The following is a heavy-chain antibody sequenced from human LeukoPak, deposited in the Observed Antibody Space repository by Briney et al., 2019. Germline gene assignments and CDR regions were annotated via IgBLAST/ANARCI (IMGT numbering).Heavy chain of an antibody. J-gene: IGHJ4*02. Sequence: PSETLSLTCTVSDYSISSGYGYYWGWIRQPPGKGLEWIGEINHSGSTNYNPSLKSRVTISVDTSKNQFSLKLSSVTAADTAVYYCARHCRLTLWFGECKRGLFDYWGQGTLVTVSS. CDR1: DYSISSGYGYY. V-gene: IGHV4-38-2*02. CDR2: INHSGST. D-gene: IGHD3-10*01. CDR3: ARHCRLTLWFGECKRGLFDY.